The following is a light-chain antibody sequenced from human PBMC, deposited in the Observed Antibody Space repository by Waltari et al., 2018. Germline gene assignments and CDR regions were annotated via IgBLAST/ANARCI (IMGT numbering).Light chain of an antibody. CDR3: QQYYSTPRT. CDR2: WAS. J-gene: IGKJ1*01. CDR1: QSVLYSSHNKNY. V-gene: IGKV4-1*01. Sequence: DIVMTQSPDSLAVSLGERATINCKSSQSVLYSSHNKNYLAWYQQKPGQPPKLLIYWASTRESWVPDRFSGSGSGTDFTLTISSLQAEDVAVYYCQQYYSTPRTFGQGTKVEIK.